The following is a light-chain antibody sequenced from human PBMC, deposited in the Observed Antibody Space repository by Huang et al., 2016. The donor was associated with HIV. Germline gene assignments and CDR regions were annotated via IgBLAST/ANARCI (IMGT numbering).Light chain of an antibody. CDR3: QQLRSYPLT. Sequence: AIQLTQSPSSVSASVGDRVTVTFRASQAIGHSLAWDQHKPGKAPKLLIYGGSILQSGVSPRFSGNGSGTDFSLTISSLRSEDFATYFCQQLRSYPLTFGGGTDV. V-gene: IGKV1-13*02. CDR1: QAIGHS. CDR2: GGS. J-gene: IGKJ4*01.